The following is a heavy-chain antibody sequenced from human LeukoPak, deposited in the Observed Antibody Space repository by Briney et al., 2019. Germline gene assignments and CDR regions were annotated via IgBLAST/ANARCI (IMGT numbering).Heavy chain of an antibody. J-gene: IGHJ4*02. CDR3: ARGAADTAMVPFDY. CDR1: GGTFSSYA. Sequence: GASVKVSCKASGGTFSSYAMSWVRQAPGQGLEWMGGIIPIFGTANYAQKFQGRVTITADKSTSTAYMELSSLRSEDTAVYYCARGAADTAMVPFDYWGQGTLVTVSS. D-gene: IGHD5-18*01. V-gene: IGHV1-69*06. CDR2: IIPIFGTA.